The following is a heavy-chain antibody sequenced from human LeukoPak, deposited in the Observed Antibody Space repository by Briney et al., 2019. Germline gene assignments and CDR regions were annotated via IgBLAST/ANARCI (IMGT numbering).Heavy chain of an antibody. CDR1: GFTLSDYN. CDR3: ARSIGLTGGGVDV. Sequence: PGGSLRLSCAASGFTLSDYNMNWVRQAPGKGLEWVSYITNGGSTIHHADSVKGRFTISRDNAKKTLNLQMNSLRAEDTAVYYCARSIGLTGGGVDVWGQGTTVTVSS. J-gene: IGHJ6*02. CDR2: ITNGGSTI. D-gene: IGHD3-9*01. V-gene: IGHV3-11*01.